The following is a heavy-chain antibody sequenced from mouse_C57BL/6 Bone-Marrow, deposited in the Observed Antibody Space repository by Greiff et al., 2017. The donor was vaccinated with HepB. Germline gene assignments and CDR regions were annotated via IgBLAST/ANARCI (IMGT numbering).Heavy chain of an antibody. D-gene: IGHD1-1*01. CDR2: ISNLAYSI. Sequence: EVQGVESGGGLVQPGGSLKLSCAASGFTFSDYGMAWVRQAPRKGPEWVAFISNLAYSIYYADTVTGRVTISRENAKNTQYLEMSSLRSEDTAMYYCARKGDDYGISYWYFDVWGTGTTVTVSS. J-gene: IGHJ1*03. CDR3: ARKGDDYGISYWYFDV. V-gene: IGHV5-15*01. CDR1: GFTFSDYG.